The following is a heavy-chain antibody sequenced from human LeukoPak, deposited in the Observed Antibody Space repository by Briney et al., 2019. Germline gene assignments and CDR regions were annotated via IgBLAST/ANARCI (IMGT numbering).Heavy chain of an antibody. V-gene: IGHV3-21*01. CDR1: GFTFSSYS. CDR2: ISSSSSYI. D-gene: IGHD3-22*01. CDR3: ARSRSSGYYYTGIDY. Sequence: GGSLRLSCAASGFTFSSYSMNWVRQAPGKGLEWVSSISSSSSYIYYADSVKGRFTISRDNAKNSLYLQMNSLRAEDTAVYYCARSRSSGYYYTGIDYWGQGTLVTVSS. J-gene: IGHJ4*02.